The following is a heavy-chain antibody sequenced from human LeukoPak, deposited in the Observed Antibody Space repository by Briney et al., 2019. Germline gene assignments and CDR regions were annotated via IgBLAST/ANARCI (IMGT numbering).Heavy chain of an antibody. CDR3: ARDRAIGGFDY. D-gene: IGHD1-26*01. J-gene: IGHJ4*02. CDR1: GGTFSSYA. CDR2: IIPIFGTA. V-gene: IGHV1-69*05. Sequence: GASVKVSCKASGGTFSSYAISWVRRAPGQGLEWMGRIIPIFGTANYAQQFQGRVTITTDESTSTAYMELSSLRSEDTAVYYCARDRAIGGFDYWGQGTLVTVSS.